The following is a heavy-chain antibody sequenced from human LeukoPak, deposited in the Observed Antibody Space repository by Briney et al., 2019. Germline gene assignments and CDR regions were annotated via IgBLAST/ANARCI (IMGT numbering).Heavy chain of an antibody. Sequence: GGSLRLSCAASGFTFSNYGMHWVRQAPGEGLKWVSVISYDGSNKYHVDSVKGRFTISRDNSKNTLYLQMNSLRAEDTAVYYCAREGNPSSFYYYYYYYMDVWGKGTTVTISS. CDR3: AREGNPSSFYYYYYYYMDV. CDR1: GFTFSNYG. D-gene: IGHD2/OR15-2a*01. V-gene: IGHV3-30*03. CDR2: ISYDGSNK. J-gene: IGHJ6*03.